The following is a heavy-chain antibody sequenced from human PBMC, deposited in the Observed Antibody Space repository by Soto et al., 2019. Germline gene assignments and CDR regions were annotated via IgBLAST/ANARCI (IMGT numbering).Heavy chain of an antibody. J-gene: IGHJ4*02. Sequence: QVQLRESGPGLVKPSQTLSLTCTVSGGSINSGGYYWNWIRQHPGKGLEWIGYMYYSGSTYYNPSVMKRVIISADTSENHFSLKLSSVAAADTAVYFCARGDRQSGYSSSWVFDYWGQGTLVNVSS. CDR2: MYYSGST. CDR1: GGSINSGGYY. D-gene: IGHD6-13*01. V-gene: IGHV4-31*03. CDR3: ARGDRQSGYSSSWVFDY.